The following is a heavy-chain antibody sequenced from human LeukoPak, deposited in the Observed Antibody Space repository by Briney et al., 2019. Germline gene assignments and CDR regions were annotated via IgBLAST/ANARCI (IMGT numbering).Heavy chain of an antibody. V-gene: IGHV4-38-2*02. CDR3: ARDSTVQLWSSYWYFDL. J-gene: IGHJ2*01. CDR2: IYHSGST. CDR1: GYSISSGHY. D-gene: IGHD5-18*01. Sequence: SETLSLTCAVSGYSISSGHYWGWIRQPPGKGLEWIGHIYHSGSTYYNPSLKSRVTISVDTSKNQFSLKLSSVTAVDTAVYYCARDSTVQLWSSYWYFDLWGRGTLVTVSS.